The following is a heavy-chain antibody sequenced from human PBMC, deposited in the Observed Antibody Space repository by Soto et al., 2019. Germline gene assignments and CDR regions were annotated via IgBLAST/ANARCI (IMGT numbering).Heavy chain of an antibody. CDR3: ARDGLYDSGGYYSPFDH. CDR1: GGSIGRYY. CDR2: VSYSGAT. J-gene: IGHJ4*02. V-gene: IGHV4-59*01. D-gene: IGHD3-22*01. Sequence: SETLSLTCSVSGGSIGRYYWSWVRQAPGKGLEWIAYVSYSGATRYNPSLESRVTISVDTSKNQFSLRLNSVTAADTAVYYCARDGLYDSGGYYSPFDHWGQGTLVTVSS.